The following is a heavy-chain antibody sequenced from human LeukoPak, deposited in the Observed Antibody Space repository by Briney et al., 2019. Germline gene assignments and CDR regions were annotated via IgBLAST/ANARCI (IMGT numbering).Heavy chain of an antibody. CDR2: IYYSGST. D-gene: IGHD3-22*01. CDR3: ARAFDDSSGYPQDI. CDR1: GGSISSGDYY. V-gene: IGHV4-30-4*01. Sequence: PSETLSLTCTVSGGSISSGDYYWSWIRQPPGKGLEWIGSIYYSGSTYYNPSLKSRVTISVDTSKNQFSLKLSSVTAADTAVYYCARAFDDSSGYPQDIWGQGTMVTVSS. J-gene: IGHJ3*02.